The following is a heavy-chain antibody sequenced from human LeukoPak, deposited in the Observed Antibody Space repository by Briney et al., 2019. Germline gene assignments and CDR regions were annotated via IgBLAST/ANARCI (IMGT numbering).Heavy chain of an antibody. V-gene: IGHV3-23*01. J-gene: IGHJ4*02. CDR3: AKGLLGTMHNDY. D-gene: IGHD3-10*01. Sequence: PGGSLRLSCAASGFTFSNYAMSWVRQAPGKGLESVSGISGSGGNTYYADSVEGRFTISRDNSKNTLYLQMNSLRAEDTAIYYCAKGLLGTMHNDYWGQGTLVTVSS. CDR1: GFTFSNYA. CDR2: ISGSGGNT.